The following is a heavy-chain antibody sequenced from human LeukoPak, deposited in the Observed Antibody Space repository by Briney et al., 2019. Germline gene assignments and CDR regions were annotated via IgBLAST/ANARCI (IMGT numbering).Heavy chain of an antibody. J-gene: IGHJ4*02. D-gene: IGHD3-22*01. V-gene: IGHV3-66*01. Sequence: QSGGSLRLSCAASGFTVSSNYMSWVRQAPGKGLEWVSVIYSGGSTYYADSVKGRFTISRDNSKNTLYLQMNSLRAEDTAVYYCAKDFGRYYYDSSGYDYWGQGTLVTVSS. CDR3: AKDFGRYYYDSSGYDY. CDR2: IYSGGST. CDR1: GFTVSSNY.